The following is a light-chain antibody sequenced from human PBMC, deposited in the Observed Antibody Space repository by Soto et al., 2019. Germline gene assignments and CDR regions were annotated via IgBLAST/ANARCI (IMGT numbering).Light chain of an antibody. V-gene: IGKV1-5*03. CDR2: RAS. CDR1: QTINSW. J-gene: IGKJ1*01. Sequence: DIQMTQSPSTLSASVGDRVTITCRASQTINSWLAWYQQRPGKAPKLLIYRASSLQSGVPSRFSGSGSGTEFTLTISSLQPDDFATYYCQQHNNYWTFGQGTKVEIK. CDR3: QQHNNYWT.